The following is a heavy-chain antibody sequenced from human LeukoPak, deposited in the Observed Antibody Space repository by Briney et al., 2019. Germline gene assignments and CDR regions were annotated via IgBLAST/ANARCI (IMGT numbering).Heavy chain of an antibody. J-gene: IGHJ4*02. V-gene: IGHV1-46*03. D-gene: IGHD1-26*01. CDR1: GYTFTSYY. CDR3: ARATTTDYYFHY. CDR2: INPSGGST. Sequence: ASVKVSCKASGYTFTSYYMHWVRQAPGQGLEWMGIINPSGGSTSYAQKFQGRVTMTRDTSTSTIYMELSSLRYEDTAVYYCARATTTDYYFHYWGQGTLVTVSS.